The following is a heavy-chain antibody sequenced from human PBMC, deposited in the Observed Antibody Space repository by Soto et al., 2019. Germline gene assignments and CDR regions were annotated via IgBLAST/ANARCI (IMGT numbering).Heavy chain of an antibody. V-gene: IGHV3-11*03. Sequence: GGSLRLSCVASGFDFSDFHISWVRQAPGEGLEWISYISSSLGHTDYAESVKGRFTISRDNAKSSVFLEMSDLRSDDTAVYYCAANWNFGLNFWGQGTLVTVSS. CDR1: GFDFSDFH. D-gene: IGHD1-1*01. CDR3: AANWNFGLNF. CDR2: ISSSLGHT. J-gene: IGHJ4*02.